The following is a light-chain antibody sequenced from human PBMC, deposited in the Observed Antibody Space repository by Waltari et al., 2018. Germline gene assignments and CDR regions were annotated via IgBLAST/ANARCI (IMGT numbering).Light chain of an antibody. CDR3: QQYNTYPLT. Sequence: DIQMTQSPSTLSASVGDRVTITCRASQYISSWLAWYQQKPGKAPKLLIYKASILESGVPSRFSGSESGTEFNLTISSLQPDDFATYYCQQYNTYPLTFGQGTRLEI. CDR2: KAS. V-gene: IGKV1-5*03. J-gene: IGKJ5*01. CDR1: QYISSW.